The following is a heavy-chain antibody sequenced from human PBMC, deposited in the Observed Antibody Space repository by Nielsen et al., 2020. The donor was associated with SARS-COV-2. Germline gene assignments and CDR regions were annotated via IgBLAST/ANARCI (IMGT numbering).Heavy chain of an antibody. CDR1: GGTFSSYA. J-gene: IGHJ3*02. V-gene: IGHV1-69*13. Sequence: SVKVSCKASGGTFSSYAISWVRQAPGQGLEWMGGIIPIFGTANYAQKFQGRVTITADESTSTAYMELSSLRFEDTAVYYCARVVVVVAAHAFDIWGQGTMVTVSS. CDR3: ARVVVVVAAHAFDI. CDR2: IIPIFGTA. D-gene: IGHD2-15*01.